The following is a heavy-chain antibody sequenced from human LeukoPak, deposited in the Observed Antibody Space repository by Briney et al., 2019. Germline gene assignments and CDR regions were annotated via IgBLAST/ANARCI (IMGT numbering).Heavy chain of an antibody. J-gene: IGHJ5*02. V-gene: IGHV4-59*08. CDR3: ARSLCPGKNGSGSSCHWFDP. CDR2: IYYSGST. CDR1: GGSISSYY. Sequence: SETLSLTCTIPGGSISSYYWSWIRQPPGKGLEWIGYIYYSGSTNYNPSLKSRVTISVDTSKNQFSLKLSSVTAADTAVYYCARSLCPGKNGSGSSCHWFDPWGQGTLVTVSS. D-gene: IGHD3-10*01.